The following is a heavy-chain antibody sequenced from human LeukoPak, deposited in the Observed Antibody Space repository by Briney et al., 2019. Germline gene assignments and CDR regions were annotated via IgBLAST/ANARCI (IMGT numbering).Heavy chain of an antibody. Sequence: PSETLSLTCTVSGGSISSSSYYWGWLRQPPGKGLEWIGSIYYSGSTYYNPSLKGRVTISVDTSKNQFSLKLSSVTAADTAVYYCARAPSYYYDSSAGYYFDYWGQGTLVTVSS. CDR3: ARAPSYYYDSSAGYYFDY. V-gene: IGHV4-39*07. CDR2: IYYSGST. CDR1: GGSISSSSYY. J-gene: IGHJ4*02. D-gene: IGHD3-22*01.